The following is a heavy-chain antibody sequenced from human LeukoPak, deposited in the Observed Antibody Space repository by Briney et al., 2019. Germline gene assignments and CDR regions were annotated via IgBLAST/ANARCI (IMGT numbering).Heavy chain of an antibody. CDR3: ARWSPSCYFDY. D-gene: IGHD2-15*01. J-gene: IGHJ4*02. V-gene: IGHV3-21*01. Sequence: VKGRFTISRDNSKNSLYLQMNSLRAEDTAVYYCARWSPSCYFDYWGQGTPVTVSS.